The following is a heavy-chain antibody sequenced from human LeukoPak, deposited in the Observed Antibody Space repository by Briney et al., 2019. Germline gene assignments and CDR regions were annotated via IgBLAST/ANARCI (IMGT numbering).Heavy chain of an antibody. CDR3: VKSAGKDGYRDLFDL. CDR2: ISNGGGST. D-gene: IGHD5-24*01. Sequence: PGGSLRLSCLASGFTFSNSAHNWVRQAPGKGLEWVSTISNGGGSTAYADSVRGRFTISRDNFQNTLYLQMSSLRAEDTAVYYCVKSAGKDGYRDLFDLWGQGTLVTVSS. V-gene: IGHV3-23*01. J-gene: IGHJ3*01. CDR1: GFTFSNSA.